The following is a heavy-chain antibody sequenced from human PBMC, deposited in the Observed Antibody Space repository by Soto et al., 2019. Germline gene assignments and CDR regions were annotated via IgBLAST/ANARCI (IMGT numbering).Heavy chain of an antibody. CDR2: ISSSGSTI. D-gene: IGHD4-17*01. CDR3: ARATVSAMYYFDY. J-gene: IGHJ4*02. V-gene: IGHV3-11*01. CDR1: GFTFSDYY. Sequence: NPGGSLRLSCAASGFTFSDYYVSWIRQAPGKGLEWVSYISSSGSTIYYADSVKGRFTISRDNAKNSLYLQMNSLRAEDTAVYYCARATVSAMYYFDYWGQGTLVTVSS.